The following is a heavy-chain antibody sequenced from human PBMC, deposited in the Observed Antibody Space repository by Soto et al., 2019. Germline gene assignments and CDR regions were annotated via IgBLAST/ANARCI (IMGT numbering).Heavy chain of an antibody. Sequence: GESLKISCMGSGYKVSTWHNFTSYWISWVRQMPGKGLEWMGRIDPSDSYTNYSPSFQGHVTISADKSISTAYLQWSSLKASDTAMYYCARSIRGGYYPAYYGMDVWGQGTTVTVSS. J-gene: IGHJ6*02. CDR2: IDPSDSYT. V-gene: IGHV5-10-1*01. CDR1: GYKVSTWHNFTSYW. D-gene: IGHD3-22*01. CDR3: ARSIRGGYYPAYYGMDV.